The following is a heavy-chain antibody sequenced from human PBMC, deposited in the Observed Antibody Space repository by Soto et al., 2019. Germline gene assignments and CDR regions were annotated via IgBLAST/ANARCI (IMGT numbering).Heavy chain of an antibody. D-gene: IGHD1-1*01. Sequence: QVHLVQSGAEVKKPGASVKVSCKGSRYAFTTYGITWVRQAPGQGLEWMGWISAHNGNTNYAQKLQGRVTVTRDTSTSTAYMELRSLRSDDTAVYYCAGGRYGDYWGQGALVTVSS. J-gene: IGHJ4*02. CDR1: RYAFTTYG. CDR2: ISAHNGNT. CDR3: AGGRYGDY. V-gene: IGHV1-18*01.